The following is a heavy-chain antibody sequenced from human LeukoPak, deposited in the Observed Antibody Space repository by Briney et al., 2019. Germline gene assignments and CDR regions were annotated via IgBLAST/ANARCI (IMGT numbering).Heavy chain of an antibody. D-gene: IGHD1-26*01. CDR2: INWNGGST. CDR3: ARESSGSRGGAFDI. CDR1: GFTFDDYG. J-gene: IGHJ3*02. V-gene: IGHV3-20*01. Sequence: GGSLRLSCAASGFTFDDYGMSWVRQAPGKGLEWVSGINWNGGSTGYADSVKGRFTISRDNAKNSLYLQMNSLRAEDTAWYHCARESSGSRGGAFDIWGQGTMVTVSS.